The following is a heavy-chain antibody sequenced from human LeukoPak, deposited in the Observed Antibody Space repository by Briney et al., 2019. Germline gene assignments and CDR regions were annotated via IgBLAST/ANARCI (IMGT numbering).Heavy chain of an antibody. CDR3: ARGQPAPPDNYGGNDFPYYFDS. V-gene: IGHV4-34*01. D-gene: IGHD4-23*01. J-gene: IGHJ4*02. CDR1: GGSFSGYY. Sequence: PSETLSLTCAVYGGSFSGYYWSWIRQPPGEGLEWIGEINHSGSTNYNPSLKSRVTISVDTSKNQFSLRLSSVTAADTAVYFCARGQPAPPDNYGGNDFPYYFDSWGQGTLVTVSS. CDR2: INHSGST.